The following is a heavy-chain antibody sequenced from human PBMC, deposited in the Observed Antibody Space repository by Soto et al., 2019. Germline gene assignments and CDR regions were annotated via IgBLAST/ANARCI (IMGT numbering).Heavy chain of an antibody. CDR2: IIPVFGTT. CDR1: EDSFGSYA. D-gene: IGHD3-10*01. CDR3: ARVPFGRFDP. V-gene: IGHV1-69*01. J-gene: IGHJ5*02. Sequence: QMQLVQSGPEVKKPGSSVKVSCKASEDSFGSYAVSWVRQAPGQGLEWMGAIIPVFGTTNYTQKFQGRVTITADDSTTTSYMEFSSLRSDDTAVYYCARVPFGRFDPWGQGTLVTVSS.